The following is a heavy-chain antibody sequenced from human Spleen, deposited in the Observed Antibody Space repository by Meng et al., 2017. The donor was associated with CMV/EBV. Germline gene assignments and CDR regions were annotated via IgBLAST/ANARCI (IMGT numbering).Heavy chain of an antibody. CDR3: ARHQLGRRQPTIFNHYYGLDV. Sequence: GGSLRLSCAASGFSFSDYYMSWIRQAPGKGLEWVSFISGSGSNIKYADSVKGRFTMSRDNAKKSLYLQMNSLRAEDTAVYYCARHQLGRRQPTIFNHYYGLDVWGQGTTVTVSS. CDR1: GFSFSDYY. D-gene: IGHD1-1*01. J-gene: IGHJ6*02. CDR2: ISGSGSNI. V-gene: IGHV3-11*01.